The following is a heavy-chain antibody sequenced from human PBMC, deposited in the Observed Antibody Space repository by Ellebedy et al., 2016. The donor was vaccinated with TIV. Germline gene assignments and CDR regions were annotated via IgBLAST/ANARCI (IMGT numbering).Heavy chain of an antibody. D-gene: IGHD3-22*01. J-gene: IGHJ4*02. Sequence: GESLKISCAASGFTFSNYGMHWVRQAPGKGLEWVAVISSDGRNKYYADSVKGGFTITRDKSKNTLYLQMNRLRVEDTAVYYCAKETWETSGYYNDYWGQGTLVTVSS. CDR3: AKETWETSGYYNDY. CDR2: ISSDGRNK. CDR1: GFTFSNYG. V-gene: IGHV3-30*18.